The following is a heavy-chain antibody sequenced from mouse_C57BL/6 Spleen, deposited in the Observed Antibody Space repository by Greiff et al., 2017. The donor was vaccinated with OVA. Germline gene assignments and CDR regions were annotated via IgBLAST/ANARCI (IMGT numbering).Heavy chain of an antibody. D-gene: IGHD1-1*01. J-gene: IGHJ1*03. CDR2: IYPGNSDT. Sequence: EVQLQQSGTVLARPGASVKMSCKTSGYTFTSYWMHWVKQRPGQGLEWIGAIYPGNSDTSYNQKFKGKAKLTAVTSASTAYMELSSLTNEDSAVYYCTRATVVATTENWYFDVWGTGTTVTVSS. V-gene: IGHV1-5*01. CDR3: TRATVVATTENWYFDV. CDR1: GYTFTSYW.